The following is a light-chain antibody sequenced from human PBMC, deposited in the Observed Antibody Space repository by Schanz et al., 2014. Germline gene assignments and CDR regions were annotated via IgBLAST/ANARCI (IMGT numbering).Light chain of an antibody. CDR3: SSYTSSSTLV. CDR2: DVN. Sequence: QSALTQPRSVSGSPGQSVTISCTGTSSDVGAYNYVSWYQQHPGKAPKLMIYDVNKRPSGVPDRFSGSKSANTASLTISGLQAEDEADYYCSSYTSSSTLVFGGGTKLTVV. CDR1: SSDVGAYNY. V-gene: IGLV2-11*01. J-gene: IGLJ2*01.